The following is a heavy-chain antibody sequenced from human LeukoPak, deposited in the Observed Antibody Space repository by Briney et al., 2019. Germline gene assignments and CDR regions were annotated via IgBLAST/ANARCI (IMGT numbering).Heavy chain of an antibody. D-gene: IGHD6-19*01. CDR2: IRYDGSNK. J-gene: IGHJ4*02. Sequence: GGSLRLSCAASGFTFSSYGMHWVRQAPGKGLEWVAFIRYDGSNKYYADSVKGRFTISRDNSKNTLYLQMNSLRAEDTAVYYCAKEWTGIAVAGYFDCWGQGTLVTVSS. V-gene: IGHV3-30*02. CDR3: AKEWTGIAVAGYFDC. CDR1: GFTFSSYG.